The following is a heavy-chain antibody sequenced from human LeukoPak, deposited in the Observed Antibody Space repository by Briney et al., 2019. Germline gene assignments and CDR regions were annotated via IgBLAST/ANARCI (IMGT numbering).Heavy chain of an antibody. CDR3: ARVPYCSGGRCSSWIDH. CDR1: GFIFSSYG. J-gene: IGHJ4*02. CDR2: IWYDGTNE. Sequence: GGSLRLSCAASGFIFSSYGMHSVRQAPDKGLEWVALIWYDGTNEYYTDSVEGRFTISRANSKNTLYLQMNSLRAEDTAVYYCARVPYCSGGRCSSWIDHWGQGTLVTVSS. V-gene: IGHV3-33*01. D-gene: IGHD2-15*01.